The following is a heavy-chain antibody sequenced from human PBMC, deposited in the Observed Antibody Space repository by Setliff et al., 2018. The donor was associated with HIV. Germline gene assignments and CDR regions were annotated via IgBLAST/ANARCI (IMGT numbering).Heavy chain of an antibody. CDR2: MIAKTGKT. Sequence: ASVKVSCKASGYTFINHAMHWVRQAPGQRLEWMGWMIAKTGKTAYAEKFQGRVSMTRDNSISTAYMELSSLTSEDTAVYYCARGAGWSAPSDYWGQGTLVTVSS. D-gene: IGHD3-3*01. CDR3: ARGAGWSAPSDY. V-gene: IGHV1-8*02. J-gene: IGHJ4*02. CDR1: GYTFINHA.